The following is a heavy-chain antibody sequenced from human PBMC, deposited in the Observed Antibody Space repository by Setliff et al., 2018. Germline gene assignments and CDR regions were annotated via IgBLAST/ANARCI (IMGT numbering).Heavy chain of an antibody. D-gene: IGHD6-6*01. CDR1: GASINSLSW. V-gene: IGHV4-4*02. CDR2: IYHDGNT. J-gene: IGHJ4*02. Sequence: PSETLSLTCAVTGASINSLSWWSWVRQSPGKGLEWIGEIYHDGNTKFNPSVHYNPSLKSRVTISVDTPKNQFSLELTSVTAADAAVYYCARGRNIAARLFDSWGQGTRVTVSS. CDR3: ARGRNIAARLFDS.